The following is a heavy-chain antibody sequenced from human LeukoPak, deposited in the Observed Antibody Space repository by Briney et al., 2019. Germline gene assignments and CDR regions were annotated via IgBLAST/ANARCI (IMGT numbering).Heavy chain of an antibody. CDR3: ARNHGGWFDS. J-gene: IGHJ5*01. V-gene: IGHV4-59*01. CDR1: GGSISSYY. D-gene: IGHD4-23*01. Sequence: SETLSLTCTVSGGSISSYYWSWIRQPPGKGLEWIGYIYHTGSTSYNPSLKGRVTISVDTSKNQFTLKLSSVTAADTAVYYCARNHGGWFDSWGQGTLVTVSS. CDR2: IYHTGST.